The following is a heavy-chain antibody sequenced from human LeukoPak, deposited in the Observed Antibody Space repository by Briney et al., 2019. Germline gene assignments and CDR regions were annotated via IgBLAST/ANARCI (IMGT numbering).Heavy chain of an antibody. J-gene: IGHJ4*02. Sequence: QPGGSLRLSCAASGFTFSSYSMNWVRQAPGKGLEWVSYISSSSSTIYYADSVKGRFTISRDNAKNSLYLQMNSLRAEDTAVYYCAKTMVRGVIINPYFDYWGQGTLVTVSS. CDR3: AKTMVRGVIINPYFDY. CDR1: GFTFSSYS. V-gene: IGHV3-48*01. D-gene: IGHD3-10*01. CDR2: ISSSSSTI.